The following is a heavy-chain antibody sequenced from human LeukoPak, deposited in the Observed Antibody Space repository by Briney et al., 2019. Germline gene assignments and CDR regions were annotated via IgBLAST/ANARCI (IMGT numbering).Heavy chain of an antibody. V-gene: IGHV3-23*01. CDR3: ANEPAFPQGIVGVDW. Sequence: GGSLRLSCAASGFTFSSYAMSWVRQAPGKGLEWVSAISGSGGSTYYADSVKGRFTISRDNSKNTLYLQMNSLRAEDTAVYYCANEPAFPQGIVGVDWWSQGTLVTVSS. CDR2: ISGSGGST. CDR1: GFTFSSYA. D-gene: IGHD1-26*01. J-gene: IGHJ4*02.